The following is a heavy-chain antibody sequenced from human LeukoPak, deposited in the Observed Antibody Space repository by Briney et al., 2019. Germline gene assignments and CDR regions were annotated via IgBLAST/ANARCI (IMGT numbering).Heavy chain of an antibody. Sequence: PGGSLRLSCAASGFTFSSYEMNWVRQAPGKGLEWVSYISSSGSTKYYADSVKGRFTISRDKSKNTLYLQMNSLRPEDTAVYYCARDEHSSRVYGMDVWGQGTTVTVSS. D-gene: IGHD6-13*01. CDR2: ISSSGSTK. CDR3: ARDEHSSRVYGMDV. J-gene: IGHJ6*02. V-gene: IGHV3-48*03. CDR1: GFTFSSYE.